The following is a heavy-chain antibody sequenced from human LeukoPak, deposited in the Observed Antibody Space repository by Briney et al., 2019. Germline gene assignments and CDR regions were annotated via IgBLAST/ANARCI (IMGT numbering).Heavy chain of an antibody. CDR3: AKLRALDYYDSSGYYSPSTYFDY. CDR1: GFTFSSYA. J-gene: IGHJ4*02. V-gene: IGHV3-23*01. Sequence: PGGSLRLSCAASGFTFSSYAMSWVRQAPGKGLEWVSAISGSGGSTYYADSVKGRFTISRDNSKNTLYLQMNSLRAEDTAVYYCAKLRALDYYDSSGYYSPSTYFDYWGQGTLVTVSS. CDR2: ISGSGGST. D-gene: IGHD3-22*01.